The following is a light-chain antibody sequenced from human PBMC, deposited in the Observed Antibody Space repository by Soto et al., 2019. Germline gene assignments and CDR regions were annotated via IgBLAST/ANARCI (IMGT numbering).Light chain of an antibody. CDR2: DNN. V-gene: IGLV1-51*01. CDR1: SSNNGNNY. Sequence: HSVLTQPPSVSAAPGQRVTISCSGSSSNNGNNYVSWYQQLPGTAPKLLIYDNNKRPSGIPDRFSGSKSGTSATLGITGLQSGDEADYYCGSWDSSLSAYVFGTGTKVTVL. CDR3: GSWDSSLSAYV. J-gene: IGLJ1*01.